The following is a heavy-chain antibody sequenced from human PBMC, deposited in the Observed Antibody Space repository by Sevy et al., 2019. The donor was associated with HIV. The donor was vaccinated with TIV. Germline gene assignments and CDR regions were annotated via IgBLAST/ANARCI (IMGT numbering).Heavy chain of an antibody. J-gene: IGHJ4*02. CDR3: ARPTPRIAASSAAFFDY. Sequence: GGSLRLSCAASGFTFSSFAMSWVRQVPGKGLEWVSSINGRGGGTYYADSVKGRVTLSRDNSKNTLFLQMDSLRAEDTAIYYCARPTPRIAASSAAFFDYWGQGTLVTVSS. V-gene: IGHV3-23*01. CDR1: GFTFSSFA. D-gene: IGHD6-13*01. CDR2: INGRGGGT.